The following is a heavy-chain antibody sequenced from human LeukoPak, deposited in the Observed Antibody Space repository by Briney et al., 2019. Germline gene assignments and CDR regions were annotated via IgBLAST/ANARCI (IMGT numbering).Heavy chain of an antibody. J-gene: IGHJ4*02. V-gene: IGHV1-69*06. Sequence: ASVKVPCKPSGGTFSSYAISWVRQAPGQGLEWMGGIIPIFGTANYAQKLQGRVTITADKSTSTAYMELSSLRSEDTAVYYCASAASLGYSSGWYYFDYWGQGTLVTVSS. CDR2: IIPIFGTA. CDR1: GGTFSSYA. CDR3: ASAASLGYSSGWYYFDY. D-gene: IGHD6-19*01.